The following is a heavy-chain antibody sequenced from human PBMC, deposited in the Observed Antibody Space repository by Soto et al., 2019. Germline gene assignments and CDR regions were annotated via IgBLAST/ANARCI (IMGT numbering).Heavy chain of an antibody. J-gene: IGHJ5*02. CDR3: ARDLYCSGGSCYINWFDP. CDR1: GFTFSSYW. CDR2: IKKDGSEK. Sequence: EVQLVESGGGLVQPGGSLRLSCAASGFTFSSYWMSWVRQAPGKGLEWVANIKKDGSEKYYVDSVKGRFTISRDNAKNSLYLQMNSLRAEDTAVYYCARDLYCSGGSCYINWFDPWGQGTLVTVSS. D-gene: IGHD2-15*01. V-gene: IGHV3-7*04.